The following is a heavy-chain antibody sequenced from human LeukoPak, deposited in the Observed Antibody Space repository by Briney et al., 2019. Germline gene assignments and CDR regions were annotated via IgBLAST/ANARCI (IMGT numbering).Heavy chain of an antibody. CDR2: INPSGGST. V-gene: IGHV1-46*01. CDR1: GYTFTSYY. CDR3: ARDLGTATLTSKADFDI. D-gene: IGHD4-17*01. Sequence: ASVKVSCKASGYTFTSYYMHWVRQAPGQGLEWMGIINPSGGSTGYAQKLQGRVTMTRDTPTSTVYMELSSLRSEDTAVYYCARDLGTATLTSKADFDIWGQGTMVTVSS. J-gene: IGHJ3*02.